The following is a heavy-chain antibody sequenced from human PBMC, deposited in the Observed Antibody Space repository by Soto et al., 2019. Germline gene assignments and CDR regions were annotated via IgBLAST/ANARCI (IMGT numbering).Heavy chain of an antibody. CDR3: ARDQYSSSNRGAFDI. CDR1: GFTFSSYW. Sequence: EVQLVESGGGLVQPGGSLRLSCAASGFTFSSYWMSWVRQAPGKGLEWVANIKQDGSEKYYVDSVKGRFTISRDNAQNSLYLQMNSLRAEDTAVYYCARDQYSSSNRGAFDIWGQGTMVTVSS. D-gene: IGHD6-6*01. CDR2: IKQDGSEK. V-gene: IGHV3-7*03. J-gene: IGHJ3*02.